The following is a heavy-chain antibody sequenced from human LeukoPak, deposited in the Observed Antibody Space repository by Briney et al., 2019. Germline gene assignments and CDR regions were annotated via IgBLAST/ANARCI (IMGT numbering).Heavy chain of an antibody. V-gene: IGHV1-69*05. J-gene: IGHJ3*02. CDR2: SIPIFGTA. Sequence: PVKSSSKAPGGTPTTYAISCVRHAPGHGLEWMGGSIPIFGTANYAQKFQGRVTITTDESTSTAYMELSSLRSEDTAVYYCASQRDAFDIWGQGTMVTV. CDR1: GGTPTTYA. CDR3: ASQRDAFDI. D-gene: IGHD2-2*01.